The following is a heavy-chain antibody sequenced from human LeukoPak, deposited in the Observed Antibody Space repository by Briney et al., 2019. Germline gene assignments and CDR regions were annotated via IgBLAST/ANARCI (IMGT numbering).Heavy chain of an antibody. D-gene: IGHD5-18*01. CDR3: ARDQIGYGLDY. J-gene: IGHJ4*02. CDR2: IYDSGNT. Sequence: SETLSLTCIVSSGSIYNHYWSWIRQPPGKGLEWIGYIYDSGNTNYNPSLKRRVTIPIDMSKNQFSLNLTSVTVAATAVYYCARDQIGYGLDYWGQGTLVTVSS. CDR1: SGSIYNHY. V-gene: IGHV4-59*11.